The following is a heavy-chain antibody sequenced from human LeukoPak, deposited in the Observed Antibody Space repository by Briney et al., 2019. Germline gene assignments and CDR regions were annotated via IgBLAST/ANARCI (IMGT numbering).Heavy chain of an antibody. V-gene: IGHV3-7*01. CDR1: GFTFNRCW. D-gene: IGHD2-21*02. J-gene: IGHJ1*01. CDR3: TSWGDTTAEYFQR. CDR2: INPDGRDT. Sequence: GGSLRLSCVVSGFTFNRCWMNWVRQAPGKGLEWVAHINPDGRDTYYVDSVKGRFTISRDNAQNSMYLQMNSLRVEVTAVYYCTSWGDTTAEYFQRWGQGTLVTVSS.